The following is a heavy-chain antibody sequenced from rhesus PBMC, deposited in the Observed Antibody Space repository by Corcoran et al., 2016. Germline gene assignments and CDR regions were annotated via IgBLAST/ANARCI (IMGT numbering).Heavy chain of an antibody. J-gene: IGHJ4*01. CDR3: ARVWGY. CDR2: IYWDDSK. CDR1: GFSINTSVAG. Sequence: QVTLKESGPALVTPTQTLTLTCTFPGFSINTSVAGLGWIHQPPGKALEWLASIYWDDSKYYSKSLTTRLSISKDTTKNQVGLTMTNMDPVDTATYYCARVWGYWGQGVLVTVSS. V-gene: IGHV2-95*01. D-gene: IGHD3-34*01.